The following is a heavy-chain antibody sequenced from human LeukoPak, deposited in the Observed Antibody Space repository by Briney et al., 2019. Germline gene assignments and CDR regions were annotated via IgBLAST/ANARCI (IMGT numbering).Heavy chain of an antibody. D-gene: IGHD3-16*01. CDR3: AKGLRTGVGPYMGYHYYMDV. CDR2: ISGSGGTT. J-gene: IGHJ6*03. V-gene: IGHV3-23*01. CDR1: GFTFSSYA. Sequence: GGSLRLSCAASGFTFSSYAMSWVRQTPGKGLEWVSAISGSGGTTYYEDSVKGRFTISRDNSKNTLYLQMNSLRAEDTAVYYCAKGLRTGVGPYMGYHYYMDVWGKGATVTVSS.